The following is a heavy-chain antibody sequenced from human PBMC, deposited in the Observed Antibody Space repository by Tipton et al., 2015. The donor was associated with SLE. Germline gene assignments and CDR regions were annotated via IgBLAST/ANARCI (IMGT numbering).Heavy chain of an antibody. Sequence: LRLSCTVSGGSISSYYWSWIRQPPGKGLEWIGNIHNSGSTNYNPSLKSRVTISGDTSKSQFSLKLTSVTAADTAVYYCARDSREPAATGAFDIWGQGTLVTVSS. V-gene: IGHV4-59*01. CDR2: IHNSGST. J-gene: IGHJ3*02. CDR3: ARDSREPAATGAFDI. CDR1: GGSISSYY. D-gene: IGHD2-2*01.